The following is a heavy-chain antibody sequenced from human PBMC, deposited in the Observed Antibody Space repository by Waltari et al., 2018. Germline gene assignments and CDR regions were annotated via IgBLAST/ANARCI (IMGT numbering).Heavy chain of an antibody. J-gene: IGHJ2*01. D-gene: IGHD2-21*01. Sequence: ELQLVESGGDLVQPGGSLRLSCAASGFTVNNNYMSWVRQAPGKGLEWVSIIYSRGATYYAESVKGRFTISRDNSNTLYLQMRSLRTEDTAVYYCARHCGGDCLHWYFDLWGRGTLVTVSS. CDR2: IYSRGAT. V-gene: IGHV3-66*02. CDR1: GFTVNNNY. CDR3: ARHCGGDCLHWYFDL.